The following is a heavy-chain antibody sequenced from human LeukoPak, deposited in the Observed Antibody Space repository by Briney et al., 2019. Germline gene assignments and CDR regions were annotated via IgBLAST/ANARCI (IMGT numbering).Heavy chain of an antibody. CDR2: IKEDGSEK. V-gene: IGHV3-7*03. J-gene: IGHJ4*02. Sequence: GGSLRLSCEASGLSFSSYWMSWVRQAPGKGLEWVANIKEDGSEKYYVDSVKGRFTISRDNAKNSLYLQMNSLRAEDTAVYYCASCSGGSCHSVYWGQGALVTVSS. CDR3: ASCSGGSCHSVY. D-gene: IGHD2-15*01. CDR1: GLSFSSYW.